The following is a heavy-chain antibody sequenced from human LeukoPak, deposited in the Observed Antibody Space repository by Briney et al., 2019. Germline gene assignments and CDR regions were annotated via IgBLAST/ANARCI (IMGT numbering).Heavy chain of an antibody. CDR1: GGSISSSSYY. Sequence: SETLSLTCTVSGGSISSSSYYWGWIRQPPGKGLEWIGSIYYSGSTYYNPSLKSRVTISVDTSKNQFSLKLSSVTAADTAVCYCAAEYYYDSSGYYLGAFDIWGQGTMVTVSS. D-gene: IGHD3-22*01. CDR3: AAEYYYDSSGYYLGAFDI. CDR2: IYYSGST. V-gene: IGHV4-39*07. J-gene: IGHJ3*02.